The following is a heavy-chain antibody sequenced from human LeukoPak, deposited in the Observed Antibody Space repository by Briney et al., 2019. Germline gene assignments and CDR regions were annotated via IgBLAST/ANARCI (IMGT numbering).Heavy chain of an antibody. CDR1: GYTFTGYY. V-gene: IGHV1-2*06. D-gene: IGHD3-22*01. CDR2: INPNSGGT. CDR3: ARDLRYYDSSGYYYKAFDI. Sequence: ASVKVSCKASGYTFTGYYMHWVRQAPGQGLEWMGRINPNSGGTNYAQKFQGRVTMTRDTSLSTAYMELSRLRSDDTAVYYCARDLRYYDSSGYYYKAFDIWGQGTMVTVSS. J-gene: IGHJ3*02.